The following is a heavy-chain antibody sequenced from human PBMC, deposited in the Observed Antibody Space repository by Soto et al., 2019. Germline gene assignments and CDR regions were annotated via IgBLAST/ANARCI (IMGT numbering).Heavy chain of an antibody. CDR3: ARDHPHSYGVYYFDY. D-gene: IGHD5-18*01. Sequence: WETLSLTCVVSGGSLSSYYWGWIRQPPGKGLEWIGYIYYSGSTNYNPSLQNRVTISIDTSKNQVSLKVNPVTAADTAVYYCARDHPHSYGVYYFDYWGQGTPVTVS. CDR2: IYYSGST. CDR1: GGSLSSYY. V-gene: IGHV4-59*01. J-gene: IGHJ4*02.